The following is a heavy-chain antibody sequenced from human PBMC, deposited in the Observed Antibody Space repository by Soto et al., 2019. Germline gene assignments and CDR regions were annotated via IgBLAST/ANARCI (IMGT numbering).Heavy chain of an antibody. CDR2: IYYSGST. CDR3: ARESVRFSFSAPNYYYQYGMDV. V-gene: IGHV4-59*01. D-gene: IGHD2-15*01. Sequence: SETLSLTCTVSGGSISSYSWSWIRQPPGKGLEWIGYIYYSGSTKYNPSLKSRVTISVDTSNNQFSLKLSSVTAADTAVYYCARESVRFSFSAPNYYYQYGMDVWGHGTTLTGS. CDR1: GGSISSYS. J-gene: IGHJ6*02.